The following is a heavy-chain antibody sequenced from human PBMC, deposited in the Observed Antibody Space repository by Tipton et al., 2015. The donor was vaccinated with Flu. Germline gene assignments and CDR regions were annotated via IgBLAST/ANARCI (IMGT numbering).Heavy chain of an antibody. V-gene: IGHV5-51*01. D-gene: IGHD4-23*01. CDR1: GYRFNTDW. CDR3: ARQIYYDGTSLRGFDV. Sequence: QLVQSGAEVKKPGESLKISCTGYGYRFNTDWIGWVRQLPGKGLEWMGIIYPNDSDTGYSPSFQGQVTISADKSISTAYLQWNSLKASDTAIYYCARQIYYDGTSLRGFDVWGQGTMVSVSS. J-gene: IGHJ3*01. CDR2: IYPNDSDT.